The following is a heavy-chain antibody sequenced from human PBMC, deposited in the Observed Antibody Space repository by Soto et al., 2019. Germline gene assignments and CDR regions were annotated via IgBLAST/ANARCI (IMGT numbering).Heavy chain of an antibody. V-gene: IGHV4-4*07. Sequence: SETLSLTCTVSGGSISNYYWTWIRQPAGKGLEWIGRMYTGGSTNYNPSLKSRVTMSVDTSKNQFSLKLSSVTAADTAVYYCAREGYGDNYSYYYSLDVLGQGTTVTVSS. D-gene: IGHD4-17*01. CDR1: GGSISNYY. CDR3: AREGYGDNYSYYYSLDV. J-gene: IGHJ6*02. CDR2: MYTGGST.